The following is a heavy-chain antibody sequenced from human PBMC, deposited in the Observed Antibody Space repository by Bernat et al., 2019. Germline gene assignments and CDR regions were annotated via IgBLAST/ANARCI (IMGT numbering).Heavy chain of an antibody. J-gene: IGHJ4*02. Sequence: EVQVVESGGGLVQPGGSLRLSCAASGFTFSNYWMHWVRQAPGKGLVWVSRIDTDGSRTNYADSVKGRFTISRDNSKNTLYLQMNSLSAEDTAVYYCVREWGSFYGSGTYSYCFDYWGQGTLVTVSS. V-gene: IGHV3-74*01. CDR2: IDTDGSRT. CDR1: GFTFSNYW. D-gene: IGHD3-10*01. CDR3: VREWGSFYGSGTYSYCFDY.